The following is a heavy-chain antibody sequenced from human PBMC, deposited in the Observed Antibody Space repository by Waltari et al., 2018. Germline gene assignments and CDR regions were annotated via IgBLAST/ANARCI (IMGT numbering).Heavy chain of an antibody. Sequence: EVQLVESGGDLVKPGGSLRLSCAASGFTFSSYSMNWVRQVPGKGRECVSFISRGGSNIYYADSVKGRFTISRDNAKNSLYLQMNSLRVDDTAVYYCARIDGYNPDYWGQGTLVTVSS. CDR3: ARIDGYNPDY. D-gene: IGHD5-18*01. V-gene: IGHV3-21*01. CDR1: GFTFSSYS. CDR2: ISRGGSNI. J-gene: IGHJ4*02.